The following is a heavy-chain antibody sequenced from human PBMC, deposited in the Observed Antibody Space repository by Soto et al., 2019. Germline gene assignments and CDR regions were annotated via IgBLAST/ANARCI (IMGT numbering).Heavy chain of an antibody. CDR3: ANKDTAMVPSYYYGMDV. D-gene: IGHD5-18*01. V-gene: IGHV4-31*03. Sequence: SETLSLTCSVSGGSISSVGHYWTWIRQQPGKGLEWIGYIYYSGSTDYNPSLKSRVTISVDRSKNQFSLNLSSVTAADTAIYYCANKDTAMVPSYYYGMDVWGQGTTVTVSS. CDR2: IYYSGST. J-gene: IGHJ6*02. CDR1: GGSISSVGHY.